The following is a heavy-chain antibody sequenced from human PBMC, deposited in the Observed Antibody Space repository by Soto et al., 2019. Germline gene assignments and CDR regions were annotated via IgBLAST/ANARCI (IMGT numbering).Heavy chain of an antibody. D-gene: IGHD6-6*01. J-gene: IGHJ4*02. CDR2: IRYDGSNK. CDR3: AKRSSSSTFDY. V-gene: IGHV3-30*02. Sequence: PGGSLRLSCGASGFTFSSHGMHWVRQAPGKGLEWVAVIRYDGSNKYYADSVKGRFTISRDNSKNTLYLQMNSLRAEDTAVYYCAKRSSSSTFDYWGQGTLVTVSS. CDR1: GFTFSSHG.